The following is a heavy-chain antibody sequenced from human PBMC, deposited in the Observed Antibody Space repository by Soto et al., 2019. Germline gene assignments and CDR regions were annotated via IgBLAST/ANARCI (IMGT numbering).Heavy chain of an antibody. J-gene: IGHJ4*02. CDR2: IYYSGST. D-gene: IGHD5-18*01. CDR1: GGSVSSGSYY. CDR3: ARALDTAMVPPHHFDY. Sequence: SETLSLTCTVSGGSVSSGSYYWSWIRQPPGKGLEWIGYIYYSGSTNYNPSLKSRVTISVDTSKNQFSLKLSSVTAADTAVYYCARALDTAMVPPHHFDYWGQGTLVTVSS. V-gene: IGHV4-61*01.